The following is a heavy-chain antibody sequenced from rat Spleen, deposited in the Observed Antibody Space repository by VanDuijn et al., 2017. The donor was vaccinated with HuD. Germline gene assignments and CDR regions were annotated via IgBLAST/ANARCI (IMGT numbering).Heavy chain of an antibody. CDR3: ARAGYLRDWYFDF. V-gene: IGHV5-7*01. Sequence: EVQLVESGGDLVQPGGSLKLSCAASGFTFNNYDMAWVRLAPGKGLEWVAIISSSGTRTYYPDSVKGRFTISRDNAKSTLYLQMDSLRSEDTATYYCARAGYLRDWYFDFWGPGTMVTVSS. CDR1: GFTFNNYD. J-gene: IGHJ1*01. CDR2: ISSSGTRT. D-gene: IGHD2-2*01.